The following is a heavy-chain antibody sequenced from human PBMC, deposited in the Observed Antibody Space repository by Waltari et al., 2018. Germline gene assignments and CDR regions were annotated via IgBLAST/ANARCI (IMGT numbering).Heavy chain of an antibody. Sequence: EVQLVESGGALVQPGWSLRLSCATSGFTFSRYWMHWVRQVPGKGLMWVSHIESDESRTTYADSVKGRFTISRDNAKNTVYLQMNSLRDEDTAVYYCVRDEPGDGLDYWGQGTLVTVSS. CDR1: GFTFSRYW. D-gene: IGHD7-27*01. CDR3: VRDEPGDGLDY. J-gene: IGHJ4*02. V-gene: IGHV3-74*03. CDR2: IESDESRT.